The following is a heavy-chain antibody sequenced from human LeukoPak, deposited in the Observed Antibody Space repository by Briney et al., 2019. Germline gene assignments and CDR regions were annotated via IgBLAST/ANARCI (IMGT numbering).Heavy chain of an antibody. CDR3: ARVTAVAPYYYYYMDV. CDR1: GFSFSDHY. V-gene: IGHV3-11*04. CDR2: ISNSGRTI. Sequence: GGSLRLSCTASGFSFSDHYMSWIRQAPGKGLEWVSYISNSGRTIYYADSVKGRFTISRDNAKNSLYLQMNSLRAEDTAVYYCARVTAVAPYYYYYMDVWGKGTTVTVSS. D-gene: IGHD6-19*01. J-gene: IGHJ6*03.